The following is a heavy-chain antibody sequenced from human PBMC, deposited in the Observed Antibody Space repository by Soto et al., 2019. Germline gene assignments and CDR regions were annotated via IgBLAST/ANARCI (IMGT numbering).Heavy chain of an antibody. J-gene: IGHJ5*02. D-gene: IGHD3-16*01. CDR3: AIEGEYWFDP. CDR1: GFKFSDYY. V-gene: IGHV3-11*01. CDR2: ISSSGTTK. Sequence: QVQLVESGGGLVKPGGSPRLSCVASGFKFSDYYMSWIRQAPGKGLEWVSSISSSGTTKDYADSVKGRFTISRDNAKNSLSLQMNSLRAEDTAVYYCAIEGEYWFDPWGQGTLVTVSS.